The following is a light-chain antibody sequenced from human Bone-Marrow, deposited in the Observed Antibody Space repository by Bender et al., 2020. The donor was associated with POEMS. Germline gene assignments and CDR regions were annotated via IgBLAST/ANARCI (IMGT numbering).Light chain of an antibody. CDR1: SSNIGAGYD. V-gene: IGLV1-40*01. CDR2: ANT. CDR3: SSHTDRSTLV. Sequence: QSVLIQPPSVSGAPSQKVTISCSGSSSNIGAGYDVHWYQQLPGTAPKLLIYANTDRPSGVPDRFSGSKSGNTASLTISGLQAEDEADYYCSSHTDRSTLVFGGGTKLTVL. J-gene: IGLJ2*01.